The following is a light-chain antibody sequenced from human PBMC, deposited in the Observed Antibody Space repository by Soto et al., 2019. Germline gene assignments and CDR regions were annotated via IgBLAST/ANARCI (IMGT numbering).Light chain of an antibody. V-gene: IGLV1-44*01. CDR3: AAWDDSLNGVV. J-gene: IGLJ2*01. CDR2: TNN. CDR1: DSNIGSTA. Sequence: QSVLTQPPSVSATPGQGVTLSCSGGDSNIGSTAVNWYQQLPGTAPKLLIYTNNQRPSGVPDRFSGSKSGTSASLAISGLQSEDEADYYCAAWDDSLNGVVFGGGTKLTVL.